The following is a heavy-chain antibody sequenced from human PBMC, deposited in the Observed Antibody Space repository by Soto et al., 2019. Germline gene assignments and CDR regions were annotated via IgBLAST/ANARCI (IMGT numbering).Heavy chain of an antibody. CDR3: ASTDYYGSLNYYDSYYYYGMDL. CDR1: GYTFTSYG. Sequence: QVQLVQSGAEVKKPGASVKVSCKASGYTFTSYGISWVRQAPGQGREWMGWISAYNGNTNYAQKLQGRVTMTPDTSTRTSYMARRSLRSDDTAVYYCASTDYYGSLNYYDSYYYYGMDLRGRGTTVTVSS. D-gene: IGHD3-10*01. V-gene: IGHV1-18*01. J-gene: IGHJ6*02. CDR2: ISAYNGNT.